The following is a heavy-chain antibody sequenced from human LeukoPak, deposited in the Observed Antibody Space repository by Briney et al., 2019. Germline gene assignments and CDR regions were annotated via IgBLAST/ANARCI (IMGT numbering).Heavy chain of an antibody. CDR2: INHSGST. J-gene: IGHJ4*02. D-gene: IGHD4-17*01. V-gene: IGHV4-34*01. CDR3: ARGSTPATVTTGGYFDY. CDR1: GGSFSGYY. Sequence: PSETLSLTCAVYGGSFSGYYWSWIRQPPGKGLEWIGEINHSGSTNYNPSLKSRVTISVDTSKNQFSLKLSSVTAADTAVYYCARGSTPATVTTGGYFDYWGQGTLVTVSS.